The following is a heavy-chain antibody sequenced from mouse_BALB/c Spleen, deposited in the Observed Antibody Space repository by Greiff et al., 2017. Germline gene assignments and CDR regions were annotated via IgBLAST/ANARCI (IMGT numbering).Heavy chain of an antibody. CDR2: IDPENGNT. V-gene: IGHV14-1*02. Sequence: VQLKQSGAELVRPGALVKLSCKASGFNIKDYYMHWVKQRPEQGLEWIGWIDPENGNTIYDPKFQGKASITADTSSNTAYLQLSSLTSEDTAVYYCASRDWFAYWGQGTLVTVSA. CDR3: ASRDWFAY. CDR1: GFNIKDYY. J-gene: IGHJ3*01.